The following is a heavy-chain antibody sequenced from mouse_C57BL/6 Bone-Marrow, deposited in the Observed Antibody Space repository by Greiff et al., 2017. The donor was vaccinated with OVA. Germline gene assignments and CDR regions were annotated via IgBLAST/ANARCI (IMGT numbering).Heavy chain of an antibody. J-gene: IGHJ3*01. CDR2: IWGGGST. Sequence: QVQLKESGPGLVAPSQSLSITCTVSGFSLTSYGVDWVRQPPGKGLEWLGVIWGGGSTNYNSALMSRLSISKDNSKSQVFLKMNCLQTDDTAMYYCVGSRFAYWGQGTLVTVSA. CDR1: GFSLTSYG. D-gene: IGHD3-2*02. V-gene: IGHV2-9*01. CDR3: VGSRFAY.